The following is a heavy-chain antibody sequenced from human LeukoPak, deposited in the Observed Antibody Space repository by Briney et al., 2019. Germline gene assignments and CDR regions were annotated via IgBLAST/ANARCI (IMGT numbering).Heavy chain of an antibody. D-gene: IGHD2-21*01. J-gene: IGHJ3*02. V-gene: IGHV5-51*01. CDR2: IYPGDSDT. CDR3: ARPISDSFDAFDI. Sequence: GESLKISCKDSGYTCTTYWIAWVRQMPGKGLEWMGIIYPGDSDTRYSPSFQGQVTISADKSINTAYLHWRSLKASDTAMYYCARPISDSFDAFDIWGQGTMVTVSS. CDR1: GYTCTTYW.